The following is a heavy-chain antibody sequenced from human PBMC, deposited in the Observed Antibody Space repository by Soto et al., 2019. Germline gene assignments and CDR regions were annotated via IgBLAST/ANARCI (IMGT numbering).Heavy chain of an antibody. V-gene: IGHV4-31*03. CDR2: IYYSGST. D-gene: IGHD3-3*01. CDR3: ARARGLGITIFGVDAPYYFDY. J-gene: IGHJ4*02. Sequence: PSETLSLTCTVSGGSISSGGYYWSWIRQHPGKGLEWIGYIYYSGSTYYNPSLKSRVTISVDTSKNQFSLKLSSVTAADTAVYYCARARGLGITIFGVDAPYYFDYWGQGTLVTVSS. CDR1: GGSISSGGYY.